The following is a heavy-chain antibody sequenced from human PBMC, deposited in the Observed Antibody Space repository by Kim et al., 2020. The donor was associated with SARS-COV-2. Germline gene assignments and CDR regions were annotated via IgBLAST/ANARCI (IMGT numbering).Heavy chain of an antibody. CDR2: ISGSGGST. J-gene: IGHJ1*01. Sequence: GGSLRLSCAASGFTFSSYAMNWVRQAPGKGLEWVSGISGSGGSTYYADSVKGRYTISRDNSENTLYLQMNSLRAEDTAVYYCAKDGVIMLPHSAEYFQYWGQGTLVTVSS. CDR1: GFTFSSYA. CDR3: AKDGVIMLPHSAEYFQY. D-gene: IGHD3-10*01. V-gene: IGHV3-23*01.